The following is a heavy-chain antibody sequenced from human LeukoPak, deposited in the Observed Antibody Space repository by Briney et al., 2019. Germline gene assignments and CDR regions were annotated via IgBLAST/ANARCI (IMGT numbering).Heavy chain of an antibody. D-gene: IGHD6-13*01. CDR3: AKTPAAGIFFFDS. Sequence: GGSLRLSCAASGFTFSSYAMSWVRQAPGKGLEWVSAISGSGGGTYYADSVKGRFTISRDNSKNTLYLQMNSLRAEDTAVYYCAKTPAAGIFFFDSWGQGTLVTVSS. J-gene: IGHJ4*02. CDR2: ISGSGGGT. CDR1: GFTFSSYA. V-gene: IGHV3-23*01.